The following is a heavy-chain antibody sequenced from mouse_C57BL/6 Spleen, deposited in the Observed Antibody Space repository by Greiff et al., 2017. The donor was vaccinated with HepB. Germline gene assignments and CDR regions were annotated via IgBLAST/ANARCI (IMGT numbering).Heavy chain of an antibody. J-gene: IGHJ2*01. CDR2: IDTSDSDT. Sequence: QVQLQQPGAELVLPGASVKLSCKASGYTFTSYWMHWVKQRPGQGLEWIGEIDTSDSDTNYNQKFKGKFTFTVDKSSSTAYLQLSSLTSEASAVYCCARSELFDYWGQGTTLTVSS. CDR3: ARSELFDY. V-gene: IGHV1-69*01. CDR1: GYTFTSYW.